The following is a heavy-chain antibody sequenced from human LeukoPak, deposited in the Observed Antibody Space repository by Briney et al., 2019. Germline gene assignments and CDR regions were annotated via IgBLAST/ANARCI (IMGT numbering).Heavy chain of an antibody. D-gene: IGHD6-25*01. CDR2: IKQDGSKI. Sequence: PGGSLRLSCTGSGFTSRNYWMAWVRRAPGKGLEWVAHIKQDGSKIEYVDSVEGRFTISRDNAKNSVFLEMSSLRVEDTAVYYCTKWRAAQSEFDYWGQGTVVTVSS. V-gene: IGHV3-7*01. J-gene: IGHJ4*02. CDR1: GFTSRNYW. CDR3: TKWRAAQSEFDY.